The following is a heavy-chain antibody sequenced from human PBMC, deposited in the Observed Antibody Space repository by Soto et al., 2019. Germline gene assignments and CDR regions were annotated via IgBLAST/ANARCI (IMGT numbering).Heavy chain of an antibody. D-gene: IGHD6-6*01. CDR3: ARETIAARSYYGMDV. V-gene: IGHV1-2*04. CDR2: INPNSGGT. CDR1: GYTFTGYY. Sequence: GASVKVSCKASGYTFTGYYMHWVRQAPGQGLEWMGWINPNSGGTNYAQKFQGWVTMTRDTSISTAYMELSRLRSDDTAVYYCARETIAARSYYGMDVWGQGTTVTV. J-gene: IGHJ6*02.